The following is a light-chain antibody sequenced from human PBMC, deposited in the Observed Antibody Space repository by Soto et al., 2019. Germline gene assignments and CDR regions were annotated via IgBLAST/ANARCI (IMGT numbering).Light chain of an antibody. CDR2: SAS. CDR1: QSVSSN. CDR3: QRYGG. J-gene: IGKJ1*01. V-gene: IGKV3-20*01. Sequence: VMTQSPATLSVSPGERATLSCRASQSVSSNLAWYQQKPGQAPRLLIYSASSRATGLPDRFSGSGSGTDFTLTISRLEPEDIAVYYCQRYGGFGQGTKVDIK.